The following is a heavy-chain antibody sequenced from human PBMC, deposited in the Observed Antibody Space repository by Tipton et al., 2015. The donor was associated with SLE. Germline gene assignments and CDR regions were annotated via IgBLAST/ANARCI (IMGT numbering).Heavy chain of an antibody. J-gene: IGHJ4*02. Sequence: SLRLSCAASGFTFNNYAIHWIRQAPGKGLEYVSAISSSGNTYYADSVKGRFTISRDNSKNTLELQMGSLRAEDTAVYYCARDGLRGIGKFFDYWGQGTLVTVSS. CDR2: ISSSGNT. CDR3: ARDGLRGIGKFFDY. CDR1: GFTFNNYA. V-gene: IGHV3-64*02. D-gene: IGHD3/OR15-3a*01.